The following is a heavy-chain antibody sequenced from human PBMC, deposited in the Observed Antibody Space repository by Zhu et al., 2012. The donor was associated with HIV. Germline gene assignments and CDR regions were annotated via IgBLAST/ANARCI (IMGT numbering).Heavy chain of an antibody. CDR1: GGSISRDNNY. CDR2: IYYSGNT. CDR3: ATYIYASGRTFDN. Sequence: QVQLQESGPGLVKPSETLSLTCTVSGGSISRDNNYWDWIRQPPGKGLEWIVSIYYSGNTYYNPSLKSRVTIPVDTSKNQFSLKLSSVTAADTAIYYCATYIYASGRTFDNWGQGTLVTVSS. D-gene: IGHD3-10*01. J-gene: IGHJ4*02. V-gene: IGHV4-39*01.